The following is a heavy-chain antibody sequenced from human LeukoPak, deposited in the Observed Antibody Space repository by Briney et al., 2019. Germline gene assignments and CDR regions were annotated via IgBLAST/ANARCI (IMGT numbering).Heavy chain of an antibody. CDR3: ARQYYYDSSGYYLVGGGFDY. CDR1: GFTFSNHG. J-gene: IGHJ4*02. Sequence: GGTLRLSCAGYGFTFSNHGMNWVRQAPGKGLEWVAVISYDGSNKYYADSVKGRFTISRDNSKNTLYLQMNSLRAEDTAVYYCARQYYYDSSGYYLVGGGFDYWGQGTLVTVSS. V-gene: IGHV3-30*03. CDR2: ISYDGSNK. D-gene: IGHD3-22*01.